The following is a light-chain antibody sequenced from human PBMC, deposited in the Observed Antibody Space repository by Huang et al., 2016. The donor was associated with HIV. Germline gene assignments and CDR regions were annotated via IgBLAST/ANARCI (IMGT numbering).Light chain of an antibody. V-gene: IGKV3-11*01. CDR2: GAS. CDR3: QQRSDWPLT. Sequence: EIVLTQSPATLSLYPGERATLSCRASQRVSAYLAWYQQKPGQAPRLLIDGASNRATGIPARFSGRGSGTDFTLTISSLEPEDFAVYYCQQRSDWPLTFGGGTKVEIK. CDR1: QRVSAY. J-gene: IGKJ4*01.